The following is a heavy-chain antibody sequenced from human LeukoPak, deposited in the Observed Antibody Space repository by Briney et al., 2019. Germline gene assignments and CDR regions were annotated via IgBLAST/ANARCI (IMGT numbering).Heavy chain of an antibody. CDR2: IIPILGIA. V-gene: IGHV1-69*04. Sequence: SVKVSCKASGGTFSSYAISWVRQAPGQGLEWMGRIIPILGIANYAQKFQGRVTITTDESTSTAYMELSSLRSEDTAVYYCARDWGSSDYYSLDYWGQGTLVTVSS. CDR1: GGTFSSYA. CDR3: ARDWGSSDYYSLDY. J-gene: IGHJ4*02. D-gene: IGHD3-22*01.